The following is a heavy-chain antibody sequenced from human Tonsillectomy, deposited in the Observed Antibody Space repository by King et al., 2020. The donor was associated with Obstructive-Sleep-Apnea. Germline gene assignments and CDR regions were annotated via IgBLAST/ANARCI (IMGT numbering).Heavy chain of an antibody. CDR2: FLPLRGTI. D-gene: IGHD3-10*01. CDR1: GGTFGTYA. J-gene: IGHJ3*02. Sequence: QLVQSGAEVKKPGSSVTISCKAFGGTFGTYAIGWVRQAPGQGLEWMGGFLPLRGTIKYAEKCQDTVTITADESTGTAYLEVRSLGSADTAIYYCARDNSGRAFDIWGQGTVVTVSS. V-gene: IGHV1-69*11. CDR3: ARDNSGRAFDI.